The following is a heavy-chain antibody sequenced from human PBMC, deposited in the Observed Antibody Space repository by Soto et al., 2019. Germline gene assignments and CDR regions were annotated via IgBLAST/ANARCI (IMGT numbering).Heavy chain of an antibody. J-gene: IGHJ4*02. Sequence: GGSLRLSCAASGFTFSSYAMSWVRQAPGKGLEWVSSMSGAGRSSYDADSVKGRFTISRDNSKNTLYLQMNNLRAEDTALYYCAIWPIFGVENTSDFWGQGTLVTVSS. CDR1: GFTFSSYA. V-gene: IGHV3-23*01. CDR2: MSGAGRSS. CDR3: AIWPIFGVENTSDF. D-gene: IGHD3-3*01.